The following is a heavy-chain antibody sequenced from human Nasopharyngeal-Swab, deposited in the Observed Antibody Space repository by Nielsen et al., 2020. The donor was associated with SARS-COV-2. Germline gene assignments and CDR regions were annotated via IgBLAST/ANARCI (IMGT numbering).Heavy chain of an antibody. CDR1: GFAYNNYA. V-gene: IGHV3-23*01. CDR2: ISGSGDTT. CDR3: AKGRNRILVTGTLFDY. D-gene: IGHD6-19*01. Sequence: GGSLRLSCAASGFAYNNYAMNWGRQAPGKGLEWVSVISGSGDTTYYADSVKGRFTISRDNSKNTLYLQMNSLTAEDTAVYFCAKGRNRILVTGTLFDYWGQGTLVTVSS. J-gene: IGHJ4*02.